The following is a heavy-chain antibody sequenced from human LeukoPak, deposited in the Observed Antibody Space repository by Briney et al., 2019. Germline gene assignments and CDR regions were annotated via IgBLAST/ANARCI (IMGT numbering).Heavy chain of an antibody. V-gene: IGHV4-4*02. CDR2: IHRDGRT. D-gene: IGHD3-9*01. J-gene: IGHJ4*02. Sequence: SGTLSLTCAVSGVSISSSEWWIWVRQPPGQGLEWIGEIHRDGRTRYNPSLKSRVTMSMDYSKNQFSLSVTSVTAADTAIYYCGKTDIYFNPIDYWGPGSLVTVSA. CDR1: GVSISSSEW. CDR3: GKTDIYFNPIDY.